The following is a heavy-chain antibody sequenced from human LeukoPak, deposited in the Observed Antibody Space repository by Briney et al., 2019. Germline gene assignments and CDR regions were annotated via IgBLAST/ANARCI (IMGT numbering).Heavy chain of an antibody. Sequence: SETLSLTCTVSGGSISSSSYYWGWIRQPAGKGLEWIGRIYTSGSTNYNPSLKSRVTMSVDTSKNQFSLKLSSVTAADTAVYYCARDRPRYNWNDVVVDAFDIWGQGTMVTVSS. CDR3: ARDRPRYNWNDVVVDAFDI. CDR2: IYTSGST. J-gene: IGHJ3*02. V-gene: IGHV4-61*02. CDR1: GGSISSSSYY. D-gene: IGHD1-20*01.